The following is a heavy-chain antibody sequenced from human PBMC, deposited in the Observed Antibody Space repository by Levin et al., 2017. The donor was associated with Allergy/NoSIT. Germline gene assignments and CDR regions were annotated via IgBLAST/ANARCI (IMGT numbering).Heavy chain of an antibody. CDR2: TYYRSKWYN. D-gene: IGHD6-13*01. CDR1: GDSVSSNSAA. J-gene: IGHJ4*02. Sequence: TLSLTCAISGDSVSSNSAAWNWIRQSPSRGLEWLGRTYYRSKWYNDYAVSVKSRITINPDTSKNQFSLQLNSVTPEDTAVYYCARDLSIAAAAAKKNYFDYWGQGTLVTVSS. V-gene: IGHV6-1*01. CDR3: ARDLSIAAAAAKKNYFDY.